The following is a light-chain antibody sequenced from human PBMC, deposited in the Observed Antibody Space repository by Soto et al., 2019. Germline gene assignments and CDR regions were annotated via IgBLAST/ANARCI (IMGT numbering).Light chain of an antibody. V-gene: IGLV1-44*01. Sequence: QSVLTQPPSASGTPGQRVSISCSGSDSNIGSNTVNWYQQLPRTAPKLLIYSNNQRPSGVPDRFSASKSGTSASLAISGLQSEDEADYYCAAWDDTLSGHVVFGGGTKLTVL. J-gene: IGLJ2*01. CDR3: AAWDDTLSGHVV. CDR1: DSNIGSNT. CDR2: SNN.